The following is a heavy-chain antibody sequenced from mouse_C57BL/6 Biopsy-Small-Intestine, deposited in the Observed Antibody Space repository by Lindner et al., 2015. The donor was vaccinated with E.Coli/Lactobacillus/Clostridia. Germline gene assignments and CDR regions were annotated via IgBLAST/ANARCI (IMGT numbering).Heavy chain of an antibody. CDR2: ILPGSGST. J-gene: IGHJ4*01. CDR1: GYTISGSW. V-gene: IGHV1-9*01. CDR3: ARFPYYSDPYAMDY. Sequence: VQLQESGAEVMKPGASVKLSCKATGYTISGSWIEWVKERPGHGLEWIGEILPGSGSTNYNEKFKDKATFTADASSNTAYMRLSSLTTEDSAIYYCARFPYYSDPYAMDYWGQGTSVTVSS. D-gene: IGHD2-12*01.